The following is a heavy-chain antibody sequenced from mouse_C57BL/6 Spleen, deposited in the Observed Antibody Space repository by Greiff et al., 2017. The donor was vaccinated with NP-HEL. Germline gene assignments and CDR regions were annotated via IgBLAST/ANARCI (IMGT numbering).Heavy chain of an antibody. J-gene: IGHJ2*01. CDR3: ARSPFITTVVANLYYFDY. V-gene: IGHV1-81*01. CDR2: IYPRSGNT. Sequence: VKLVESGAELARPGASVKLSCKASGYTFTSYGISWVKQRTGQGLEWIGEIYPRSGNTYYNEKFKGKATLTADKSSSTAYMELRSLTSEDSAVYFCARSPFITTVVANLYYFDYWGQGTTLTVSS. CDR1: GYTFTSYG. D-gene: IGHD1-1*01.